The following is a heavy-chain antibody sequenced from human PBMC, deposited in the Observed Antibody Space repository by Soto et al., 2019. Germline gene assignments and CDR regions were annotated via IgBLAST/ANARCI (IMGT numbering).Heavy chain of an antibody. V-gene: IGHV4-59*03. J-gene: IGHJ4*02. CDR3: ATTDYSN. D-gene: IGHD2-15*01. Sequence: QVQLQESGPGLVKPSETLSLTCSVSGASISSTYWRWIRQPPGKGLEWIGYISHVASTNYNPSLKSRVTMSRDTAKNQFSLKLTSVSAADTALYYCATTDYSNWGQGTLVTVSS. CDR2: ISHVAST. CDR1: GASISSTY.